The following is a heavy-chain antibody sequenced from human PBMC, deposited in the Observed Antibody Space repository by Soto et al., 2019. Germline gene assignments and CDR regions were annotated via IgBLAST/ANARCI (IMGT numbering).Heavy chain of an antibody. Sequence: SETLSLTCTVSGGSIINYYWSWIRQPPGKGLEYVGYIYYSGSTNYNPSLKSRVTISVDTSKNQFSLKLSSVTAADTAVYYCARHTTTRYYGGFGYWGQGTLVTVSS. CDR3: ARHTTTRYYGGFGY. CDR2: IYYSGST. D-gene: IGHD1-26*01. V-gene: IGHV4-59*08. J-gene: IGHJ4*02. CDR1: GGSIINYY.